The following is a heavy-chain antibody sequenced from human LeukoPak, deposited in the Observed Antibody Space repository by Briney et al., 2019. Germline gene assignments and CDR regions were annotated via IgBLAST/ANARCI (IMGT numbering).Heavy chain of an antibody. CDR1: GGSISSYY. V-gene: IGHV4-59*01. CDR2: SSYSGSS. CDR3: ARNGGSYSFDY. J-gene: IGHJ4*02. Sequence: PSETLSLTCTVSGGSISSYYRSWIRQPPGKGLEWIGYSSYSGSSNYNPSLKSRVAISVDTSKNQFSLKLTSVIAADTAVYYCARNGGSYSFDYWGQGTLVTVSS. D-gene: IGHD1-26*01.